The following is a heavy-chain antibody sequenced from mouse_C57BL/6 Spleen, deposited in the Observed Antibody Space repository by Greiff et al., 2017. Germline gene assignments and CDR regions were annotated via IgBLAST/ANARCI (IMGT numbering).Heavy chain of an antibody. CDR2: FYPGSGSI. CDR3: ARHEESGYDYDDYAMDY. D-gene: IGHD2-4*01. CDR1: GYTFTEYT. V-gene: IGHV1-62-2*01. Sequence: LQQSGAELVKPGASVKLSCKASGYTFTEYTIHWVKQRSGQGLEWIGWFYPGSGSIKYNEKFKDKATLTADKSSSTVYMELSRLTSEDSAVYFCARHEESGYDYDDYAMDYWGQGTSVTVSS. J-gene: IGHJ4*01.